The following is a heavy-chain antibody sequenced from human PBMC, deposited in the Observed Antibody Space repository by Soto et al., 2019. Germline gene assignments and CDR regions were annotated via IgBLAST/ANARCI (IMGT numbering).Heavy chain of an antibody. J-gene: IGHJ4*02. CDR2: IIPILGIA. CDR1: GGTFSSYT. D-gene: IGHD3-3*01. CDR3: ARDEMRDDFWSGFRPPTHFDY. V-gene: IGHV1-69*04. Sequence: ASVKVSCKASGGTFSSYTISWVRQAPGQGLEWMGRIIPILGIANYAQKFQGRVTITADKSTSTAYMELSSLRSEDTAVYYCARDEMRDDFWSGFRPPTHFDYWGQGTLVTVSS.